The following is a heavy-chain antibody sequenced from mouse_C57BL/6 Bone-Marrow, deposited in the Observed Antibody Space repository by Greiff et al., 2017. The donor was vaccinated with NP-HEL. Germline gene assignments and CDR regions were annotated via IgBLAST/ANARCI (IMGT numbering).Heavy chain of an antibody. D-gene: IGHD2-4*01. V-gene: IGHV1-72*01. CDR2: IAPNSGGT. CDR1: GYTFTSYW. Sequence: VQLQQPGAELVKPGASVKLSCKASGYTFTSYWMHWVKQRPGRGLEWIGRIAPNSGGTKYNEKFKSKATLTVDKPSSTAYMQLSSLTSEDSAVYYCARSLIRCAMDYWGQGTSVTVSS. J-gene: IGHJ4*01. CDR3: ARSLIRCAMDY.